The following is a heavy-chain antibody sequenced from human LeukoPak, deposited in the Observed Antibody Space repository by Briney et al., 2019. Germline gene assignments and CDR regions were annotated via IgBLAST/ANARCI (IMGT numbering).Heavy chain of an antibody. CDR2: ISGSGGST. CDR3: AKGAKGSSWTGGYFDY. Sequence: PGGSLRLSCAASGFTFSSYAISWVRQAPGKGLEWVSAISGSGGSTYYADSVKGRFTISRDNSKNTLYLQMNSLRAEDTAVYYCAKGAKGSSWTGGYFDYWGQGTLVTVSS. J-gene: IGHJ4*02. D-gene: IGHD6-13*01. V-gene: IGHV3-23*01. CDR1: GFTFSSYA.